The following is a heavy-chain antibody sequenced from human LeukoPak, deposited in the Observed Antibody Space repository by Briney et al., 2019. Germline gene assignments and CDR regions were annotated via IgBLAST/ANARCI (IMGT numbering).Heavy chain of an antibody. CDR2: ISTVSTYK. Sequence: GGSLRLSCAASGFTFTDYSMTWVRQAPGKGLEWVSSISTVSTYKFYSDSVKGRFTISRDNAKNILYLQMSSLSAEDTAVYYCARDGSGFFLYYYMDVWGRGTPVTVSS. D-gene: IGHD1-26*01. J-gene: IGHJ6*03. CDR3: ARDGSGFFLYYYMDV. V-gene: IGHV3-21*01. CDR1: GFTFTDYS.